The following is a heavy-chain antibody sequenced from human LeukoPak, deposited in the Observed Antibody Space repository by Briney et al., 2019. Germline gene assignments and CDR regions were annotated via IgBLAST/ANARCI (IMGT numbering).Heavy chain of an antibody. CDR3: ARVNSSSRKWFDP. D-gene: IGHD6-13*01. Sequence: GGSLRLSCAASGFTVSSNYMSWVRQAPGKGLEWVSVIYSGGSTYYADSVKGRFTISRDNSKSTLYIQMNSLRAEDTAVYYCARVNSSSRKWFDPWGRGTLVTVSS. CDR1: GFTVSSNY. CDR2: IYSGGST. J-gene: IGHJ5*02. V-gene: IGHV3-53*01.